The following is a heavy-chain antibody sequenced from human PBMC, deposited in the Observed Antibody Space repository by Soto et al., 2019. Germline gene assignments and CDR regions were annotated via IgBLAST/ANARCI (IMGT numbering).Heavy chain of an antibody. CDR1: GYTFTSYD. Sequence: QVQLVQSGAEVKKPGASVKVSCKASGYTFTSYDINWVRQATGQGLEWMGWMNPNSGNTGYAQKFQGRVTMTRNTSISTAYMELSRLRSEDTAVYYCARRLIQRNWFDPWGQGTLVTVSS. CDR3: ARRLIQRNWFDP. CDR2: MNPNSGNT. J-gene: IGHJ5*02. V-gene: IGHV1-8*01. D-gene: IGHD5-12*01.